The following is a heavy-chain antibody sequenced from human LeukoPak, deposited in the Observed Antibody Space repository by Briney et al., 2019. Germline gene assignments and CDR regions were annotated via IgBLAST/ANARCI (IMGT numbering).Heavy chain of an antibody. J-gene: IGHJ6*02. CDR2: IYYSGST. Sequence: SETLSLTCTVSGGSISSYYWSWIRQPPGKGLEWIGYIYYSGSTNYNPSLKSRVTISVGTSKNQFSLKLSSVTAADTAVYYCARAHDFWSRYYPYYYYGMDVWGQGTTVTVSS. CDR1: GGSISSYY. CDR3: ARAHDFWSRYYPYYYYGMDV. D-gene: IGHD3-3*01. V-gene: IGHV4-59*01.